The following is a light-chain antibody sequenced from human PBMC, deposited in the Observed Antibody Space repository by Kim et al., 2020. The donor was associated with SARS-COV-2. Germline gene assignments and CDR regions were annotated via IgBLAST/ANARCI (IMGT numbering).Light chain of an antibody. V-gene: IGKV3-20*01. J-gene: IGKJ5*01. CDR2: GAS. Sequence: LSPGESAPHSCRASQRFSSSYLAWYQQKPGQAPRLLSYGASTRATDIPDRFSGSGSGTHFPLTISSLEPEDFAVYLCQQYSASPLTFGQGTRLEMK. CDR1: QRFSSSY. CDR3: QQYSASPLT.